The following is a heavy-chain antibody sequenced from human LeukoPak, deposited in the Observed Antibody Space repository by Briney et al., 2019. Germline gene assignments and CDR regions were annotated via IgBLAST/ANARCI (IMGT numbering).Heavy chain of an antibody. Sequence: SETLSLTCAVYGGSFSGYYWSWIRQPPGKGLEWIGEINHSRSTNYNPSLKSRVTISVDTSKNQFSLKLSSVTAADTAVYYCARGPRLYSSSSAVWFDPWGQGTLVTVSS. D-gene: IGHD6-6*01. CDR3: ARGPRLYSSSSAVWFDP. J-gene: IGHJ5*02. CDR1: GGSFSGYY. V-gene: IGHV4-34*01. CDR2: INHSRST.